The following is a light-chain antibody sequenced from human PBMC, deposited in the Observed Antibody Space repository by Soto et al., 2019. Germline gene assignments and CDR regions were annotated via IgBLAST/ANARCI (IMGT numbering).Light chain of an antibody. J-gene: IGKJ1*01. CDR2: GAS. V-gene: IGKV3-15*01. CDR1: QGVSSN. CDR3: QQYNNWPPWT. Sequence: EVVMTQSPATLSVSPWDTATLSCRASQGVSSNLAWYQQKSGQAPRLLIYGASTRATGVPARFSGSGSGTDFTLTISRLEPEDFAVYYCQQYNNWPPWTFGQGTKWIS.